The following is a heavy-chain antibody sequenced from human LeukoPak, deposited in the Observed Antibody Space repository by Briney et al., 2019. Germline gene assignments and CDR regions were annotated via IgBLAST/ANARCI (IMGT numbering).Heavy chain of an antibody. Sequence: SETLSLTCTVSGGSISRSTYYWSWIRQPPGKGLVWIGSIYYTGSTYSSPSLKSRVTISADLSKNQFSLRLRSVTAADTAVYYCARRENTDSTDVKGAFDMRGQGTMVTVSS. CDR2: IYYTGST. CDR3: ARRENTDSTDVKGAFDM. CDR1: GGSISRSTYY. D-gene: IGHD2/OR15-2a*01. J-gene: IGHJ3*02. V-gene: IGHV4-39*01.